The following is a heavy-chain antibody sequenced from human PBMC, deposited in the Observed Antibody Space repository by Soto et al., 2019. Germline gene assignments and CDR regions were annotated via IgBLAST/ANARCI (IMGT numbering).Heavy chain of an antibody. CDR2: ISPENGKI. J-gene: IGHJ4*02. V-gene: IGHV1-18*01. CDR1: GYTFMNFG. Sequence: HVQMVQSGGEVKKPGASVKVSCKPSGYTFMNFGISWVRQAPGQGLQWMGWISPENGKIKYALKFQGRVSMTADTSTSTVYMELRSLRSDDTAVYYCTRDLYFMSTSTVTTDGYWGQGTLVAVSS. CDR3: TRDLYFMSTSTVTTDGY. D-gene: IGHD4-17*01.